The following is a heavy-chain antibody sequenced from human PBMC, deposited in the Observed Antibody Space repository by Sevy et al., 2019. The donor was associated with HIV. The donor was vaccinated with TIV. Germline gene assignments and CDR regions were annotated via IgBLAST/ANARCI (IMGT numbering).Heavy chain of an antibody. Sequence: GGSLRLSCAASGFAFNDFAMNWLRQLPGKGLEWVAIISYDGRKKFYADSVKGRFTISRDNSKNVVYLQMNSLRPEDTAVSFCASASLWGDSGVSHPSFDSWGQGTLVTVSS. CDR1: GFAFNDFA. V-gene: IGHV3-30*04. D-gene: IGHD2-15*01. CDR2: ISYDGRKK. CDR3: ASASLWGDSGVSHPSFDS. J-gene: IGHJ4*02.